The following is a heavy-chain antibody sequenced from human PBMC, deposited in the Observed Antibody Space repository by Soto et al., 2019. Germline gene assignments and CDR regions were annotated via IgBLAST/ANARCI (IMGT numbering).Heavy chain of an antibody. D-gene: IGHD6-6*01. CDR3: ARARAEYSSSFSYYFDS. CDR2: ISVHTGDT. CDR1: GYTFATYG. J-gene: IGHJ4*02. Sequence: QVQLAQSGSEVKKPGASVKVSCKASGYTFATYGITWVRQAPGQGLEWVAWISVHTGDTKYAQKLQGRVTLTTDTFTTTAYMELRGLTSDDTAIYYCARARAEYSSSFSYYFDSWGQGTLVTVSS. V-gene: IGHV1-18*01.